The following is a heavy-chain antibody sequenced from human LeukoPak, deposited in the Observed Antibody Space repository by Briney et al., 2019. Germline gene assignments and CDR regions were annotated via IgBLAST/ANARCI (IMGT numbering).Heavy chain of an antibody. V-gene: IGHV1-24*01. CDR3: ATLWFGESSYYYYYGMDV. Sequence: ASVKVSCKVSGYTLTELSMHWVREAPGKGLEWMGGLDPEVGETIYAQKFQGRVTMTEDTSTDTAYMELSSLRSEDTAVYYCATLWFGESSYYYYYGMDVWGQGTTVTVSS. CDR1: GYTLTELS. D-gene: IGHD3-10*01. CDR2: LDPEVGET. J-gene: IGHJ6*02.